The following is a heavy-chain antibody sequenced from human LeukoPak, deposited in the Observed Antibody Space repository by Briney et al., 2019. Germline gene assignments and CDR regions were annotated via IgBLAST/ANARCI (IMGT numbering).Heavy chain of an antibody. Sequence: PSETLSLTPALYGGSFSGYYWSSIRQPPGKGLEWIGEINHSGITSYNPSLKSRVTISVDTSKNQFSLKLSSVTAADTAVYYCARAAGYSSSWYSGGYWYFDLWGRGTLVTVSS. CDR2: INHSGIT. CDR1: GGSFSGYY. V-gene: IGHV4-34*01. J-gene: IGHJ2*01. CDR3: ARAAGYSSSWYSGGYWYFDL. D-gene: IGHD6-13*01.